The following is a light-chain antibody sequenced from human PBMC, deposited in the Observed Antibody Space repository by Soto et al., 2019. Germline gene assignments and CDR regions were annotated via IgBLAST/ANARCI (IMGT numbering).Light chain of an antibody. V-gene: IGKV3-15*01. CDR2: GAS. Sequence: EIVMTQSPATLSVSPGERGTLCCRTSHSVNSHVAWYQQKPGQAPRLLLYGASTRATGIPVRLSGSGFGTEFTLTIRSLQSEDFAVYYCQQYKTWPLFGQGTRLEIK. CDR1: HSVNSH. J-gene: IGKJ5*01. CDR3: QQYKTWPL.